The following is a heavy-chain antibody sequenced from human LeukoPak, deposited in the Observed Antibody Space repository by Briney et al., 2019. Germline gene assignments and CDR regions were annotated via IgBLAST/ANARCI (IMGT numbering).Heavy chain of an antibody. CDR1: GFTFSSYG. J-gene: IGHJ4*02. CDR3: AKEAVSSGYFDY. V-gene: IGHV3-23*01. D-gene: IGHD3-16*02. Sequence: QAGGSLRLSCAASGFTFSSYGMSWVRQAPGKGLEWVSAISGSGGSTYYADSVKGRFTISRDNPKNTLYLQMNSLRAEDTAVYYCAKEAVSSGYFDYWGQGTLVTVSS. CDR2: ISGSGGST.